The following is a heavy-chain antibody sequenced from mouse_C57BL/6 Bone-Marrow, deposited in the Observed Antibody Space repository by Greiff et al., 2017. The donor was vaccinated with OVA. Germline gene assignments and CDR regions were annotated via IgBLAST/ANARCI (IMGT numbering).Heavy chain of an antibody. V-gene: IGHV1-15*01. CDR2: IDPETGGT. D-gene: IGHD1-1*01. CDR1: GYTFTDYE. CDR3: TKPRYYGSSYWYFDV. J-gene: IGHJ1*03. Sequence: VQLQESGAELVRPGASVTLSCKASGYTFTDYEMHWVKQTPVHGLEWIGAIDPETGGTAYNQKFKGKAILTADKSSSTAYMELRSLTSEDSAVYYCTKPRYYGSSYWYFDVWGTGTTVTVSS.